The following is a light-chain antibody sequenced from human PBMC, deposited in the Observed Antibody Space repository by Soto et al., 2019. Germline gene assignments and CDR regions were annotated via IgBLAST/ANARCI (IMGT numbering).Light chain of an antibody. CDR3: QQYNSYPYS. CDR1: QTIFSW. CDR2: KAS. J-gene: IGKJ2*03. Sequence: IQMTQSPSPLSASVGDRVSITCRASQTIFSWLAWYQQKPGKAPKLVIYKASSLESVVPSRYSGSGSGTEFTLTISGLQPDDFATYYCQQYNSYPYSFGQGTKLEIK. V-gene: IGKV1-5*03.